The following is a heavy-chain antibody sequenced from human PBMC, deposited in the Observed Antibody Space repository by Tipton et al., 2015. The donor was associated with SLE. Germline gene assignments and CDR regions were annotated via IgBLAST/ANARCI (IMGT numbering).Heavy chain of an antibody. Sequence: TLSLTCAVSGYSITSGDYWGWIRQPPGKGLEWVGRIYTSGSTNYNPSLKSRVTMSVDTSKNQFSLKLSSVTAADTAVYYCARDHPVAGPFDYWGQGTLVTVSS. CDR1: GYSITSGDY. V-gene: IGHV4-38-2*02. D-gene: IGHD6-19*01. J-gene: IGHJ4*02. CDR2: IYTSGST. CDR3: ARDHPVAGPFDY.